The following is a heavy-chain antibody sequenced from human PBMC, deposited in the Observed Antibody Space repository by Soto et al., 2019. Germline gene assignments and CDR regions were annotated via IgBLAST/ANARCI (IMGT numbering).Heavy chain of an antibody. J-gene: IGHJ6*02. D-gene: IGHD3-22*01. CDR2: INHSGST. CDR1: GGSFSGYY. V-gene: IGHV4-34*01. Sequence: NPWETLSLTCAVYGGSFSGYYWSWIRQPPGKGLEWIGEINHSGSTNYNPSLKSRVTISVDTSKNQFSLKLSSVTAADTAVYYCARFAKKMYYYDSSGSPDGMDVWGQGTTVTSP. CDR3: ARFAKKMYYYDSSGSPDGMDV.